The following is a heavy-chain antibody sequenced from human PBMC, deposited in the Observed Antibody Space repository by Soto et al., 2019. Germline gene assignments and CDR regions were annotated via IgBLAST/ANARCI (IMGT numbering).Heavy chain of an antibody. CDR3: ARSTYYEYFKH. D-gene: IGHD1-26*01. V-gene: IGHV4-59*01. CDR2: IYHSGST. J-gene: IGHJ1*01. Sequence: SETLSLTCTVSGGSISSYYWSWIRQPPGKGLEWIAYIYHSGSTNYNPSLKSRVTISVDTSRDQFSLKLSSVTPADTAIYYCARSTYYEYFKHWGQGALVTVSS. CDR1: GGSISSYY.